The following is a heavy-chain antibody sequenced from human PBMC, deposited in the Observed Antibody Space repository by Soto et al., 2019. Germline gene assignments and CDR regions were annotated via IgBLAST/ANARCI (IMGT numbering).Heavy chain of an antibody. CDR3: AKALEVGVLYDGRHV. Sequence: QVQVVESGGGVVQPGRSLRLSCAASGFTFSSYGMHWARQAPGRGLEWVAVISYDGRNEYYADSVKGRFTISRDNSKNTVFLQMSSLRAEDTAGYHCAKALEVGVLYDGRHVWGLGTAVTVSS. CDR1: GFTFSSYG. V-gene: IGHV3-30*18. D-gene: IGHD3-16*01. CDR2: ISYDGRNE. J-gene: IGHJ6*02.